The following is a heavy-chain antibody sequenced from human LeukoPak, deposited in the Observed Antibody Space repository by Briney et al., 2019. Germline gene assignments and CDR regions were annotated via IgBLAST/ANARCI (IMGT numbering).Heavy chain of an antibody. CDR2: IIGSGGST. V-gene: IGHV3-23*01. J-gene: IGHJ6*03. Sequence: GGSLRLSCAASGFTFSSYAMSWVRQAPGKGLEWVSAIIGSGGSTYYADSVKGRFTISRDNSKNTLYLQMNSLRAEDRAVYYCAKRTFEHRSSSGYYYYMDVWGKGTTVTVSS. CDR1: GFTFSSYA. CDR3: AKRTFEHRSSSGYYYYMDV. D-gene: IGHD6-6*01.